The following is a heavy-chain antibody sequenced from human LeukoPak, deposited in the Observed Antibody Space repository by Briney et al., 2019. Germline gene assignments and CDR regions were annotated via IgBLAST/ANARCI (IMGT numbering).Heavy chain of an antibody. CDR1: GYTFTSYG. D-gene: IGHD3-22*01. V-gene: IGHV1-18*01. CDR3: AREKTYYYDSSGYYGGAGFDY. CDR2: ISAYNGNT. Sequence: ASVKVSCKASGYTFTSYGISWVRQAPEQGLEWMGWISAYNGNTNYAQKLQGRVTMTTDTSTSTAYMELRSLRSDDTAVYYCAREKTYYYDSSGYYGGAGFDYWGQGTLVTVSS. J-gene: IGHJ4*02.